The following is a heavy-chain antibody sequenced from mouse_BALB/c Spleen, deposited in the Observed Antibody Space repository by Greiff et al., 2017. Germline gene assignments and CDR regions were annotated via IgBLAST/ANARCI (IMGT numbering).Heavy chain of an antibody. D-gene: IGHD1-2*01. CDR1: GYTFTEYT. Sequence: EVQLHQSGPELVKPGASVKISCKTSGYTFTEYTMHWVKQSHGKSLEWIGGINPDNGGTSYNQKFKGKATMTADTSSNTAYLQLSSLTSEDTAVYYCNGALLRDAMDYWGQGTSVTVSS. CDR2: INPDNGGT. J-gene: IGHJ4*01. V-gene: IGHV1-18*01. CDR3: NGALLRDAMDY.